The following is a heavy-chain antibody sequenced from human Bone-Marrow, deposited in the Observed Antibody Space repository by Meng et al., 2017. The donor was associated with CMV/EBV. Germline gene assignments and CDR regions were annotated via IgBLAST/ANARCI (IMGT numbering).Heavy chain of an antibody. Sequence: ASVKVSCKASGYTFTSYHITWVRQAPGQGLEWMGWISAYNGDTNYAQKFQGRVTMTTDTSTSIAYMELRCLRSDDTAVFYCARDPKTVRRGNSSGFDYWGQGTLVTVSS. V-gene: IGHV1-18*01. CDR2: ISAYNGDT. J-gene: IGHJ4*02. CDR1: GYTFTSYH. D-gene: IGHD5-18*01. CDR3: ARDPKTVRRGNSSGFDY.